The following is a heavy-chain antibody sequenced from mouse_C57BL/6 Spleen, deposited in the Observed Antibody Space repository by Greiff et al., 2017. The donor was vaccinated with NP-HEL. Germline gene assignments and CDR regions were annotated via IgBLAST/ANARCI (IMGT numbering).Heavy chain of an antibody. CDR1: GYAFSSSW. J-gene: IGHJ4*01. CDR2: IYPGDGDT. D-gene: IGHD1-1*02. V-gene: IGHV1-82*01. CDR3: ARTYGGRAMDY. Sequence: QVQLQQSGPELVKPGASVKISCKASGYAFSSSWMNWVKQRPGKGLEWIGRIYPGDGDTNYNGKFKGKATLTADKSSSTAYMQLSSLTSEDSAVYFCARTYGGRAMDYWGQGTSVTVSS.